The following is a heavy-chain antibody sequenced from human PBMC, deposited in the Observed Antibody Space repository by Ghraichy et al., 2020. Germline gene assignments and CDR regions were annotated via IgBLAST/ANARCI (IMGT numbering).Heavy chain of an antibody. V-gene: IGHV3-48*03. CDR1: GFTFSDFE. CDR3: ARDWLGIARDAFDF. J-gene: IGHJ3*01. D-gene: IGHD6-19*01. CDR2: ISLSGSSL. Sequence: GGSLRLSCAASGFTFSDFEMHWVRQAPGKGLELVSYISLSGSSLYYADSVRGRFTISRDNARNSVYLQMNSLRVEDTAIYYCARDWLGIARDAFDFWGRGTMVTVSS.